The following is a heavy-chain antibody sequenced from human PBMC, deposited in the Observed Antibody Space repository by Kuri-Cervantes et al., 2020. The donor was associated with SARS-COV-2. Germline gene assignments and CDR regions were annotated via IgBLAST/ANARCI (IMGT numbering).Heavy chain of an antibody. J-gene: IGHJ3*02. CDR2: IYHSGST. CDR1: GYSISSDYY. D-gene: IGHD7-27*01. Sequence: GSLRLSCAVSGYSISSDYYWGWIRQPPGKGLEWIGSIYHSGSTYYNPSLKSRVTISVDTSKNQFSLKLSSVTAADTAVYYCARDGIPKGWGSAFDIWGQGTLVTVSS. V-gene: IGHV4-38-2*02. CDR3: ARDGIPKGWGSAFDI.